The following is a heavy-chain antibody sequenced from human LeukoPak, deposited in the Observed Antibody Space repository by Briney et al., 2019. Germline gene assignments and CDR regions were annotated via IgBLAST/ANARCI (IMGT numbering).Heavy chain of an antibody. CDR2: IYPGDSDT. V-gene: IGHV5-51*01. CDR3: AGHPGIAAAGFRY. J-gene: IGHJ4*02. Sequence: GESPKISCKGSGYSFTSYWIGWVRQMPGKGLEWMGIIYPGDSDTRYSPSFQGQVTISADKSISTAYLQWSSLKASDTAMYYCAGHPGIAAAGFRYWGQGTLVTVSS. D-gene: IGHD6-13*01. CDR1: GYSFTSYW.